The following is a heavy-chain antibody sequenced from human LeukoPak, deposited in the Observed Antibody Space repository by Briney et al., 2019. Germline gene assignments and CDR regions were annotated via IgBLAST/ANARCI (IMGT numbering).Heavy chain of an antibody. CDR2: IYISGST. D-gene: IGHD3-22*01. CDR1: GGSFSGYY. Sequence: SETLSLTCAVYGGSFSGYYWSWIRQPAGKGLEWIGHIYISGSTNYNPSLKSRVTMSVDTSRNQFSLKLSSVTAADTAVYYCASTYYDSSGYEGDYWGQGTLVTVSS. J-gene: IGHJ4*02. V-gene: IGHV4-59*10. CDR3: ASTYYDSSGYEGDY.